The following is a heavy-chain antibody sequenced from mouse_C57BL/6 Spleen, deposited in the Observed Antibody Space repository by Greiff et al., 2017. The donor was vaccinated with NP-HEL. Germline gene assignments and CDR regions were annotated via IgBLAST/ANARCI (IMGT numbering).Heavy chain of an antibody. Sequence: EVQGVESGGGLVQPGGSMKLSCAASGFTFSDAWMDWVRQSPEKGLEWVAEIRNKANNHATYYAESVKGRFTISRDDSKSSVYLQMNSLRTEDTGIYYCTFYYYGRSYRRYFDVWGTGTTVTVSS. CDR2: IRNKANNHAT. V-gene: IGHV6-6*01. J-gene: IGHJ1*03. CDR1: GFTFSDAW. D-gene: IGHD1-1*01. CDR3: TFYYYGRSYRRYFDV.